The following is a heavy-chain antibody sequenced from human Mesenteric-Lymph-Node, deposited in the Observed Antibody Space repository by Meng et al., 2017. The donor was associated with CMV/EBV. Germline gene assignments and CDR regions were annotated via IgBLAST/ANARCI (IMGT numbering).Heavy chain of an antibody. J-gene: IGHJ6*02. CDR3: ARLGCYDFWSGCSEV. D-gene: IGHD3-3*01. CDR1: GFTFSDYS. CDR2: ISSSGSNV. Sequence: GGSLRLSCAASGFTFSDYSMSWVRQAPGKGLEWVSYISSSGSNVYYADSVKGRFTISRDNAKNSLYLQMDSLRVEDTAVYYCARLGCYDFWSGCSEVWGQGTTVTVSS. V-gene: IGHV3-11*04.